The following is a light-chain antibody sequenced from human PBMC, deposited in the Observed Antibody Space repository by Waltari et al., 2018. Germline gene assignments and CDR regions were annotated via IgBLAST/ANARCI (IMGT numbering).Light chain of an antibody. CDR2: GAS. V-gene: IGKV1-9*01. CDR3: QQLNDYPRT. CDR1: QGISTL. Sequence: DIQLTQSPSFPSASVGDRVTITCRASQGISTLLAWYQQGPGKAPKLLIYGASTLQIGVPSRFSGSGSGREFTLTISSLQPEDFATYYCQQLNDYPRTFGQGTKVDIK. J-gene: IGKJ1*01.